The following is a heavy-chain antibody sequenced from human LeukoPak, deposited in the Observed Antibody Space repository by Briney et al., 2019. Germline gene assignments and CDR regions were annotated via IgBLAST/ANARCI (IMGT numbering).Heavy chain of an antibody. CDR2: ISSSSSYI. Sequence: GGSLRPSCAASGFTFSSYSMNWVRQAPGKGLEWVSSISSSSSYIYYADSVKGRFTISRDNAKNSLYLQMNSLRAEDTAVYYCARDSFMVRGVIPWFDPWGQGTLVTVSS. CDR3: ARDSFMVRGVIPWFDP. CDR1: GFTFSSYS. D-gene: IGHD3-10*01. V-gene: IGHV3-21*01. J-gene: IGHJ5*02.